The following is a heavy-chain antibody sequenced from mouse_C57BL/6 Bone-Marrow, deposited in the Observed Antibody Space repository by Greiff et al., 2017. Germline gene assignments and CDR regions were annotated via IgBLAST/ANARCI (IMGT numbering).Heavy chain of an antibody. Sequence: VQLQQSGAELVRPGASVKLSCTASGFTIKDDYMHWVKQRPEQGLEWIGWIDPENGDTEYASKFQGKATITADTSSNTDYLQLTSLTSEDTAVYYSTYYYGSSYYYAMDYWGQGTSVTVSS. CDR1: GFTIKDDY. D-gene: IGHD1-1*01. V-gene: IGHV14-4*01. J-gene: IGHJ4*01. CDR3: TYYYGSSYYYAMDY. CDR2: IDPENGDT.